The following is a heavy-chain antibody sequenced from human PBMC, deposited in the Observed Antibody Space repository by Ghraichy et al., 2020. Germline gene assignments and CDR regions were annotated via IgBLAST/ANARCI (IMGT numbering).Heavy chain of an antibody. V-gene: IGHV3-7*01. CDR1: GFIFSNYW. CDR2: IKKDGSEI. J-gene: IGHJ4*02. D-gene: IGHD1-1*01. CDR3: VSSTTEGLDY. Sequence: GGSLRLSCAASGFIFSNYWMTWVRQAPGRGLEWVANIKKDGSEIYYVDSVKGRFTISRDNAKNSLYLHMNSLRAEDTAAYYCVSSTTEGLDYWGQGTLVTVSS.